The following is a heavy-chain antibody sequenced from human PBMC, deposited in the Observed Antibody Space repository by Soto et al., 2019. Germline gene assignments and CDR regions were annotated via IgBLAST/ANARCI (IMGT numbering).Heavy chain of an antibody. D-gene: IGHD3-3*01. Sequence: GGSLRLSCAASGFTFSSYAMSWVRQAPGKGLEWVSAISGSGGSTYYADSVKGRFTISRDNSKNTLYLQMNSLRAEDTAVYYCAKDPSDFWSGNDDYWGQGTLVTVSS. CDR1: GFTFSSYA. V-gene: IGHV3-23*01. J-gene: IGHJ4*02. CDR3: AKDPSDFWSGNDDY. CDR2: ISGSGGST.